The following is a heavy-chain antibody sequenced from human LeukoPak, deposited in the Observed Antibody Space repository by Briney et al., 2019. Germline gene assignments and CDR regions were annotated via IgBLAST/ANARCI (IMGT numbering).Heavy chain of an antibody. CDR3: ARGSGDYDSSGYYYMYELDY. Sequence: SETLPLTCTVSGVSISSYYWSWIRQPPGKGLEWIGYIYYSGSTNYNPSLKSRVTISVDTSKDQFSLKLSSVTAADTAVYYCARGSGDYDSSGYYYMYELDYWGQGTLVTVSS. V-gene: IGHV4-59*01. J-gene: IGHJ4*02. D-gene: IGHD3-22*01. CDR1: GVSISSYY. CDR2: IYYSGST.